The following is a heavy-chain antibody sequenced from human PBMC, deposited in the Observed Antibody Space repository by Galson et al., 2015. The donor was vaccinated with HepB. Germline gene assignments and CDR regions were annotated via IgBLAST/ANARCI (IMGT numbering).Heavy chain of an antibody. Sequence: SVKVSCKASGGTFNNSGISWVRQAPGQGLEWMGGIIPIFGTRNYEQKFQGRVTITADESMCTIYMDFSSLRSEDTAVYYCARFWGTSSTDCFAPWGQGTLVTVSS. CDR3: ARFWGTSSTDCFAP. CDR1: GGTFNNSG. CDR2: IIPIFGTR. J-gene: IGHJ5*02. D-gene: IGHD6-6*01. V-gene: IGHV1-69*13.